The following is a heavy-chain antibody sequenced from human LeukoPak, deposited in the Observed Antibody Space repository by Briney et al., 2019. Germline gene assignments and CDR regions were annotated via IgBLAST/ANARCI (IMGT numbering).Heavy chain of an antibody. Sequence: GGSLRLSCAASGFTFSSSWMHWVRQAPGKGLVWVSHINSDGSGTNYADSVKGRFTISRDNAKNTLYLQMNSLRAEDTAVYYCARDLATTNWLDPWGQGTLVTVSS. CDR2: INSDGSGT. J-gene: IGHJ5*02. CDR3: ARDLATTNWLDP. CDR1: GFTFSSSW. D-gene: IGHD1-7*01. V-gene: IGHV3-74*01.